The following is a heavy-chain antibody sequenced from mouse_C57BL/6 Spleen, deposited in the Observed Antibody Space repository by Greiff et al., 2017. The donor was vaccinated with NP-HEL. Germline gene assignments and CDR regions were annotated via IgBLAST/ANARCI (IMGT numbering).Heavy chain of an antibody. Sequence: VQLQQPGAELVKPGASVKMSCKASGYTFTSYWITWVKQRPGQGLEWIGDIYPGSGSTNYNEKFKSKATLTVDTSSSTAYMQLSSLTSEDSAVYYCARWGLRDGYAMDYWGQGTSVTVSS. CDR3: ARWGLRDGYAMDY. D-gene: IGHD2-4*01. J-gene: IGHJ4*01. V-gene: IGHV1-55*01. CDR1: GYTFTSYW. CDR2: IYPGSGST.